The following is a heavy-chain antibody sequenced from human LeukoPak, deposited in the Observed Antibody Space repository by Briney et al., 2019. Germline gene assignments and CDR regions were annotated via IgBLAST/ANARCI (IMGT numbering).Heavy chain of an antibody. D-gene: IGHD1-1*01. CDR1: GGSISSSSYY. CDR2: IYYTRRT. Sequence: PSETLSLTCTVSGGSISSSSYYWAWFRQPPGKGLEWIGNIYYTRRTSYNPSLKSRVTISVETSNHQFSLKLTSVTAADTAVFYCARSTSGSHDYWGQGTLVTVSS. V-gene: IGHV4-39*01. J-gene: IGHJ4*02. CDR3: ARSTSGSHDY.